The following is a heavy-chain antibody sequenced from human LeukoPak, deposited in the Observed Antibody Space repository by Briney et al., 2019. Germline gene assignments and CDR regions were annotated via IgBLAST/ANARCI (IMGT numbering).Heavy chain of an antibody. V-gene: IGHV1-18*01. J-gene: IGHJ5*01. Sequence: GASVKVSCKASGYTFTTYGISWVRQAPGQGLEWMGWISVYNGDTNYAQKFQGRVTMTTDTSTSTVYMEVRSLTSDDTAMYYCARDRIPVRPGWFDYWGQGTLVSVSS. D-gene: IGHD2-21*01. CDR2: ISVYNGDT. CDR3: ARDRIPVRPGWFDY. CDR1: GYTFTTYG.